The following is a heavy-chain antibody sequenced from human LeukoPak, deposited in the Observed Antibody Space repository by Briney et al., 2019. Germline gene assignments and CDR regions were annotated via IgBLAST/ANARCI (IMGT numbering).Heavy chain of an antibody. CDR1: GGSISEYY. V-gene: IGHV4-59*08. Sequence: SETLSLTCTVSGGSISEYYCSWIRQPPGKGLEWIAYINYSGNTDYNPSLKSRVTISVDTSKNHFSLKLNSVTAADTAVYYCARLNVLNNSVLHHLDGWGQGTLVTVSS. CDR2: INYSGNT. D-gene: IGHD3/OR15-3a*01. CDR3: ARLNVLNNSVLHHLDG. J-gene: IGHJ4*02.